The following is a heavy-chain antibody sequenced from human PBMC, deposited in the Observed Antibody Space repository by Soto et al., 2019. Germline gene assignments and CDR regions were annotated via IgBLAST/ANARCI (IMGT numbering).Heavy chain of an antibody. Sequence: SETLSLTCTVSGDSISSGGYYWSWIRQHPGKGLEWIGNIYYSGSTYYNPSLKSRVTISVDTSKNQFSLKLSSVTAADTAVYYCARASGSSYNYFDNWGQGTLVTVSS. D-gene: IGHD3-10*01. V-gene: IGHV4-31*03. CDR1: GDSISSGGYY. CDR2: IYYSGST. J-gene: IGHJ4*02. CDR3: ARASGSSYNYFDN.